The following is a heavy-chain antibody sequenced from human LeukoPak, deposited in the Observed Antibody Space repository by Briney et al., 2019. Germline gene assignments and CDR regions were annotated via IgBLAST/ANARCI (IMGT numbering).Heavy chain of an antibody. CDR1: GGSISSYY. J-gene: IGHJ5*02. D-gene: IGHD5-18*01. CDR3: ARGPSSTLQRQLWYGDWFDP. Sequence: KPSETLSLTCTVSGGSISSYYWSWIRQPAGKGLEWIGRIYTSGSTNYNPSLKSRVTMSVDTSKNQFSLKLSSVTAADTAVYYCARGPSSTLQRQLWYGDWFDPWGQGTLVTVSS. V-gene: IGHV4-4*07. CDR2: IYTSGST.